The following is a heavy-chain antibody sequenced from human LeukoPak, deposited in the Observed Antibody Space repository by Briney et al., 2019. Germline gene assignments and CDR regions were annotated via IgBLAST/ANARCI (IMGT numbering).Heavy chain of an antibody. J-gene: IGHJ4*02. Sequence: PGGSLRLSCAASGFTFRSYGMHWVRQAPGKGLEWVSGSGSGGSTYYADSVKGRFTISRDNSKNTLFLQMNSLRAEDTAVYYCAKDFWSGYYPNYWGQGTLVTVSS. V-gene: IGHV3-23*01. CDR2: SGSGGST. CDR3: AKDFWSGYYPNY. CDR1: GFTFRSYG. D-gene: IGHD3-3*01.